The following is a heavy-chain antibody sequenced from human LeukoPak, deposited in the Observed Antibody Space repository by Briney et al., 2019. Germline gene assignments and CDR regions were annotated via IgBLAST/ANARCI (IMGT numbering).Heavy chain of an antibody. CDR1: GFTFSTYG. CDR3: ASAPLGSYDSSGFYYFYGMDV. J-gene: IGHJ6*02. D-gene: IGHD3-22*01. V-gene: IGHV3-33*01. CDR2: IWDDGSSK. Sequence: GGSLRLSCAASGFTFSTYGMHWVRQAPGKGLEWVAVIWDDGSSKYYTESVKGRFTISRDNSKDTVYLQMNSLRAEDTSVYYCASAPLGSYDSSGFYYFYGMDVWGQGTTVTVSS.